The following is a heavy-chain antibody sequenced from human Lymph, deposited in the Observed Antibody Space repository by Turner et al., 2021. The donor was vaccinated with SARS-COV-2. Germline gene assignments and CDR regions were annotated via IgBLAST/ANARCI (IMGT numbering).Heavy chain of an antibody. Sequence: QVQLVESGGDVVQPGRSLRLSCAASGFTFSTYAMHWVRQAPGKGLEWVALISYDGSNKYYADSVKGRFTISRDNSKNTLYLQMNSLRTEDTAVYYCARDVGGYLGYWGQGTLVTVSS. V-gene: IGHV3-30-3*01. J-gene: IGHJ4*02. D-gene: IGHD3-16*01. CDR1: GFTFSTYA. CDR2: ISYDGSNK. CDR3: ARDVGGYLGY.